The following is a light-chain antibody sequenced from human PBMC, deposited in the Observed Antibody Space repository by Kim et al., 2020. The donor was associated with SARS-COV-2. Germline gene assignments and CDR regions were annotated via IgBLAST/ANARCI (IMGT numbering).Light chain of an antibody. CDR3: QQYNDWPPRFT. V-gene: IGKV3-15*01. J-gene: IGKJ2*01. Sequence: EIVMTQSPATLSVSPGERATLSCRASQSISVNLAWYQHKPGQAPRLLMYGASIRATGVPARFSATGSGTDFTLTIGSLQSEDFAVYYCQQYNDWPPRFTFGQGTKLEI. CDR1: QSISVN. CDR2: GAS.